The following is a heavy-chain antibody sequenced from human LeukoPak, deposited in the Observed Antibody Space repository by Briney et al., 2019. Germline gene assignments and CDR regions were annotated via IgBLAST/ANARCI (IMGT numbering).Heavy chain of an antibody. CDR1: GFSISTYE. J-gene: IGHJ4*02. V-gene: IGHV3-48*03. D-gene: IGHD5-12*01. CDR2: ISSSGGTI. CDR3: ARNSGYDVYDY. Sequence: GGSLRLSCTASGFSISTYEMHWVRQAPGKRLEWVSDISSSGGTIYYADSVKGRFTISRDNAGNSLYLQMNSLRPEDTAVYYCARNSGYDVYDYWGQGTLVTVSS.